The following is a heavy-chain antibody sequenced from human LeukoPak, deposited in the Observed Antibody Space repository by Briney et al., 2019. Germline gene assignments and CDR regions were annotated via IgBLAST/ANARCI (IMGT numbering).Heavy chain of an antibody. CDR2: LYYSGSTSSGST. CDR1: GGSISSSNYY. Sequence: PSETLSLTCTVSGGSISSSNYYWGWIRQPPGKGLEWIGSLYYSGSTSSGSTYYNPSLKSRVTISVDTSKNQFSLRLSSVTAADTAVYYCARDAFDIWGQGTVVTVSS. V-gene: IGHV4-39*07. J-gene: IGHJ3*02. CDR3: ARDAFDI.